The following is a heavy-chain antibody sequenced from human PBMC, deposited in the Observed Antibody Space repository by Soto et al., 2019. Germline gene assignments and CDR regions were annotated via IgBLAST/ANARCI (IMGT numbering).Heavy chain of an antibody. CDR2: IYATGTT. CDR1: GASISGFY. Sequence: SSETLSLTCTVSGASISGFYWSWIRKSARKGLEWIGRIYATGTTDYNPSLKSRVMMSVDTSKKQFSLKLRAVTAADTAVNYCVRDGPQTLRDWFGPWGEG. CDR3: VRDGPQTLRDWFGP. V-gene: IGHV4-4*07. D-gene: IGHD3-16*01. J-gene: IGHJ5*02.